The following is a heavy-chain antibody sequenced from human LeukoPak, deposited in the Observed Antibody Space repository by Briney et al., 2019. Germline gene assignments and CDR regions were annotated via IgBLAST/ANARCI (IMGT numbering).Heavy chain of an antibody. J-gene: IGHJ5*02. CDR3: ARGIRPSLNNYRFDP. V-gene: IGHV4-31*03. CDR2: IYYSGST. CDR1: GGSISSGGYY. D-gene: IGHD4-11*01. Sequence: SETLSLTCTVSGGSISSGGYYWSWIRQHPGKGLEWIGYIYYSGSTYYNPSLKSRVTISVDTSKNQFSLKLSSVTAADTAVYYCARGIRPSLNNYRFDPWGQGTLVTVSS.